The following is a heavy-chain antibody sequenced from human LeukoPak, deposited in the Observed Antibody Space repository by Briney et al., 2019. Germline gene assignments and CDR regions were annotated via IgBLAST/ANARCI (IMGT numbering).Heavy chain of an antibody. D-gene: IGHD3-3*01. CDR2: IYYSGST. J-gene: IGHJ4*02. V-gene: IGHV4-59*01. CDR3: ARGPSYDFWSGYYSPFDY. Sequence: SETLSHTCTVSGGSISSYYWSWIRQPPGKGLEWIGYIYYSGSTNYNPSLKSRVTISVDTSKNQFSLKLSSVTAADTAVYYCARGPSYDFWSGYYSPFDYWGQGTLVTVSS. CDR1: GGSISSYY.